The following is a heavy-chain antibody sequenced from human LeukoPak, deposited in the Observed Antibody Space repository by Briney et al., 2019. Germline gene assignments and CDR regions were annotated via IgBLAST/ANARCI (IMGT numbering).Heavy chain of an antibody. CDR2: INHSGST. Sequence: SETLSLTCAVYGGSFSGYYWSWIRQPPGKGLEWIGEINHSGSTNYNPSLKSRVTISVDTSKDQFSLKLSSVTAADTAVYYCASVYDSSGYYPFWGQGTLVTVSS. CDR1: GGSFSGYY. D-gene: IGHD3-22*01. J-gene: IGHJ4*02. V-gene: IGHV4-34*01. CDR3: ASVYDSSGYYPF.